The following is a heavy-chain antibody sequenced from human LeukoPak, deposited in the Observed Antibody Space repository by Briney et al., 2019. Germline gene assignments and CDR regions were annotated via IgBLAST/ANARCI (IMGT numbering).Heavy chain of an antibody. J-gene: IGHJ6*02. CDR3: ARNNGMDV. V-gene: IGHV3-7*03. CDR1: GFALSSHW. CDR2: VNRDGSET. Sequence: GGSLRLSCAASGFALSSHWMTWVRQVPGRGPEWVANVNRDGSETYYLDSVKGRFTISKDNAKNSLYLQMNSLRAEDTALYHRARNNGMDVWGQGTTVIVSS.